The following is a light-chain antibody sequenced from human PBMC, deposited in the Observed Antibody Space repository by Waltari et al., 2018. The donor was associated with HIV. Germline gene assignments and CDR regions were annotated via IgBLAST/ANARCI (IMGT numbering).Light chain of an antibody. Sequence: EIVLTQSPCTLSLSLGERATLSCRARQGVNSGHVAWYQQRPGQAPSLLIYGASNRDTGIPDRFSGSGSGTDITLTITRLEPEDFAMYYCHQYTASPRTFGQGTKLGIK. CDR1: QGVNSGH. CDR3: HQYTASPRT. V-gene: IGKV3-20*01. J-gene: IGKJ2*01. CDR2: GAS.